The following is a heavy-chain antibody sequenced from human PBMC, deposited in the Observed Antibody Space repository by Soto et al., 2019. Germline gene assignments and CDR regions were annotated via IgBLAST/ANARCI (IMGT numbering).Heavy chain of an antibody. CDR1: GGSFSGYY. CDR3: ASEGYYYGSGSYSPTDRFDP. J-gene: IGHJ5*02. Sequence: PSETLSLTCAVYGGSFSGYYWSWIRQPPGKGLEWIGEINHSGSTNYNPSLKSRVTISVDTSKNQFSLKLSSVTAADTTVYYCASEGYYYGSGSYSPTDRFDPWGQGTLVTVSS. D-gene: IGHD3-10*01. V-gene: IGHV4-34*01. CDR2: INHSGST.